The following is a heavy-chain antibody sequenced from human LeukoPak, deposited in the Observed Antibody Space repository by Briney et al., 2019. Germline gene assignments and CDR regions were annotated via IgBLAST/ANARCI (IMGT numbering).Heavy chain of an antibody. CDR3: AMHRYQLLYSFIS. J-gene: IGHJ5*02. CDR1: GFTFRSYW. V-gene: IGHV3-7*03. CDR2: IKQDGSEK. Sequence: GGSLRLSCAVSGFTFRSYWMSWVRQAPGKGLEWVANIKQDGSEKYYVDSVKGRFTISRDNAKNSLYLQMNSLRAEDTAVYYCAMHRYQLLYSFISWGQGTLVTVSS. D-gene: IGHD2-2*02.